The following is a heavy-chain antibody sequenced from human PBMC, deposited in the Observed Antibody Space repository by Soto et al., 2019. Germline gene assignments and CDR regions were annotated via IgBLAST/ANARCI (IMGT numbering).Heavy chain of an antibody. CDR1: EFNFRRYW. CDR2: IKEDGSEQ. J-gene: IGHJ4*02. D-gene: IGHD4-17*01. Sequence: EVQLVESGGGLVQPGGSLRLSCAASEFNFRRYWMSWVRQAPGKGLEWVANIKEDGSEQYYVDSVKGRFTIFRDNAKNSLSLQMNSMRAKDTAIYSCARDPTASYGDSLLFDYWGQGTLVIVSS. CDR3: ARDPTASYGDSLLFDY. V-gene: IGHV3-7*01.